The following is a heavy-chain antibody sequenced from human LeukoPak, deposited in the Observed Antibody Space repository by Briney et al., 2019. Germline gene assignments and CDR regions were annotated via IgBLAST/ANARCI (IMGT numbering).Heavy chain of an antibody. V-gene: IGHV4-59*01. CDR1: GGALSNLF. D-gene: IGHD2/OR15-2a*01. CDR2: IYASGST. Sequence: PSGTPCPTLGGSGGALSNLFWTLVREPPRKGPERIGDIYASGSTRYNTSLESRVTISVDTSKNQFSLKLSSVTAADTAVYYCAKGGSTNFYYGDVWGQGTTVTVSS. J-gene: IGHJ6*02. CDR3: AKGGSTNFYYGDV.